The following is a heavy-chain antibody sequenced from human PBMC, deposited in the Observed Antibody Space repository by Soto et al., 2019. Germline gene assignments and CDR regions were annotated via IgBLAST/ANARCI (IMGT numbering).Heavy chain of an antibody. CDR2: ISYDGSNK. J-gene: IGHJ4*02. CDR3: ARGILTGYIDY. Sequence: PGGSLRLSCAASGFTFSSYAMHWVRQAPGKGLEWVAVISYDGSNKYYADSVKGRFTISRDNSKNTLYLQMNSLRAEGTAVYYCARGILTGYIDYWGQGTLVTVSS. D-gene: IGHD3-9*01. V-gene: IGHV3-30-3*01. CDR1: GFTFSSYA.